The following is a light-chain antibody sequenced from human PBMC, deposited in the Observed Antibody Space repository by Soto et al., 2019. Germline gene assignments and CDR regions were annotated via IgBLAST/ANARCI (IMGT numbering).Light chain of an antibody. CDR1: QRISSN. Sequence: EIVMTQSPATLSVSPGERATLFCRACQRISSNLAWYQQKAGQAPRLLIYGTSTRATGIAARFSGSRSGTDFTLTISSRQSEDFGIYYCQQDNNWPPLTCGGGTKVEIK. CDR2: GTS. CDR3: QQDNNWPPLT. V-gene: IGKV3-15*01. J-gene: IGKJ4*01.